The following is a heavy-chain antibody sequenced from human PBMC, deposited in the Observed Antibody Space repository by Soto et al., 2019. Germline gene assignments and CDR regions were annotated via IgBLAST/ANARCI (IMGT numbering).Heavy chain of an antibody. CDR1: GFTFSSYW. Sequence: GGSLRLSCAASGFTFSSYWMHWVRQAPGKGLVWVSRINSDGSSTSYADSVKGRFTISRDNAKNTLYLQMNSLRAEDTAVYYCSAPLRIPIYGMDVWGQGTTVTVSS. CDR2: INSDGSST. V-gene: IGHV3-74*01. CDR3: SAPLRIPIYGMDV. J-gene: IGHJ6*02. D-gene: IGHD2-15*01.